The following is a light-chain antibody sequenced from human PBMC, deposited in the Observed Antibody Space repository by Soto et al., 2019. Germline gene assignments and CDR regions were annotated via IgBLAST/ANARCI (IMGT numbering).Light chain of an antibody. CDR2: DVS. J-gene: IGLJ1*01. Sequence: QSVLTQPRSVSGSPGQSVTISCTGTSSDVGGYNYVSWYQQHPGKAPKLMIYDVSNRPSGVPDRFSGSKSGTSASLAISGLQSEDEADYYCAAWDDSLNGYVFGTGTKSPS. CDR1: SSDVGGYNY. V-gene: IGLV2-11*01. CDR3: AAWDDSLNGYV.